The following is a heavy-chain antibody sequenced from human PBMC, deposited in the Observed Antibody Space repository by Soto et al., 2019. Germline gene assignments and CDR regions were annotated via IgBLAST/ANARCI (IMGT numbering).Heavy chain of an antibody. CDR2: IFYSGNT. D-gene: IGHD3-3*01. V-gene: IGHV4-39*01. Sequence: QLQLQESGPGLVKPSETLSITCTVSGGSISNPIYYWAWIRQPPGKGLEWIGSIFYSGNTYYNPSLKSRVTMSVDTSQNQFSLKLSSVTAADTAVYYCAGRTSLTSVEIFSGGLSGYNWVDPWGRGTLVTVSS. J-gene: IGHJ5*01. CDR3: AGRTSLTSVEIFSGGLSGYNWVDP. CDR1: GGSISNPIYY.